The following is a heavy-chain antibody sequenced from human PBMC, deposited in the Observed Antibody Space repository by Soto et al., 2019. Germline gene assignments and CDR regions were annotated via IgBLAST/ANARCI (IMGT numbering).Heavy chain of an antibody. Sequence: EVQLVESGGGWARPGGPWRLPCAPPEFTFTDSTISGVPQPPGKGRGGVSSIGSGSVYIYSAASVKGRSTISRDNAKNSVFLQMDSLRAEDTAVYYCAKTGGSVSTLYYFDYWGQGTPVTVSS. J-gene: IGHJ4*02. D-gene: IGHD3-10*01. CDR2: IGSGSVYI. CDR3: AKTGGSVSTLYYFDY. V-gene: IGHV3-21*06. CDR1: EFTFTDST.